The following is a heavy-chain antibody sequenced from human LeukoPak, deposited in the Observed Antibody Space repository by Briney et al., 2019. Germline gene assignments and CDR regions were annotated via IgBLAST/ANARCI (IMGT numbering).Heavy chain of an antibody. D-gene: IGHD3-16*02. CDR3: ARENDSELRLGELSSPFDH. Sequence: PGRSLRLSCAASGFTFSSYGMHWVRQAPGKGLEWVAVIWYDGSNKYYADSVKGRFTISRDNSKNTLYLQINSLRAEDTAVYYCARENDSELRLGELSSPFDHWGQGTLVTVSS. V-gene: IGHV3-33*01. J-gene: IGHJ4*02. CDR1: GFTFSSYG. CDR2: IWYDGSNK.